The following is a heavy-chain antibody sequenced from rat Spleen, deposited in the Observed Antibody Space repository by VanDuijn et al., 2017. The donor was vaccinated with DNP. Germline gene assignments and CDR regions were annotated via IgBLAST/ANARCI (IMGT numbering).Heavy chain of an antibody. CDR2: INSAGTT. D-gene: IGHD1-4*01. V-gene: IGHV3-3*01. CDR1: GYSITSSYR. CDR3: ARWPGYNPPDAMDA. J-gene: IGHJ4*01. Sequence: EVQLQESGPGLVKTSQSLSLTCSVTGYSITSSYRWNWIRKFPGNKLEWMGSINSAGTTKYNPSLKSRVFITRDTSKNHLFLQVDSVTTEDTATYHCARWPGYNPPDAMDAWGQGTSVTVSS.